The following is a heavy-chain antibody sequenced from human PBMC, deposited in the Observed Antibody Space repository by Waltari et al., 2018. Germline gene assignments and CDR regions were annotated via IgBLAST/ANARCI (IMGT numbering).Heavy chain of an antibody. V-gene: IGHV1-69*12. D-gene: IGHD3-22*01. CDR2: IIPIFGTA. CDR3: ARERSGAYYYDSSGYYYFDY. CDR1: GSTFRSYD. Sequence: QVQLVQSGAEVKKPGSSVKVSCKASGSTFRSYDIRWVRTAPGTGLGWMGGIIPIFGTANYAQKFQGRVTITADESTSTAYMELSSLRSEDTAVYYCARERSGAYYYDSSGYYYFDYWGQGTLVTVSS. J-gene: IGHJ4*02.